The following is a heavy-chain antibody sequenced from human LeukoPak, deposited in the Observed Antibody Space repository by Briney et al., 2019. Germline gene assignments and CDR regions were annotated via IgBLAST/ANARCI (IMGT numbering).Heavy chain of an antibody. D-gene: IGHD2-2*01. CDR1: GGTFSSYA. CDR2: IIPIFGTA. CDR3: AGVQYQLLQGLDY. J-gene: IGHJ4*02. V-gene: IGHV1-69*13. Sequence: ASVKVSCKASGGTFSSYAISWVRQAPGQGLEWMGGIIPIFGTANYAQKFQGRVTITADEPTSTAYMELSSLRSEDTAVYYCAGVQYQLLQGLDYWGQGTLVTVSS.